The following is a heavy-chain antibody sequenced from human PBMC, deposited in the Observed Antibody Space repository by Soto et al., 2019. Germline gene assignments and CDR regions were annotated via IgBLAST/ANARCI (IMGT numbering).Heavy chain of an antibody. D-gene: IGHD6-6*01. V-gene: IGHV1-18*04. CDR1: GYPFSGYS. CDR3: ARVDRSSSWAIDY. CDR2: ISTYNGNT. Sequence: QVQLVQSGAEVKKPGASVKVSCKASGYPFSGYSISWVRQAPGQGLEWMGWISTYNGNTNTAQKFQGRVTMTTHTSTKTAYMELTSLRFDDTAVYFCARVDRSSSWAIDYWGQGTLVPVSS. J-gene: IGHJ4*02.